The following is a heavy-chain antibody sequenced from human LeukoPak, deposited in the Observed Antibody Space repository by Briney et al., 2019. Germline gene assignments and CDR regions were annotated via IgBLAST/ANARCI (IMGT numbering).Heavy chain of an antibody. CDR2: INHSGST. V-gene: IGHV4-34*01. J-gene: IGHJ3*02. Sequence: SETLSLTCAVYGGSFSGYYWSWIRQPPGKGLEWIGEINHSGSTSYNPSLKSRVTISVDTSKNQFSLKLSSVTAADTAVYYCASIMTTVTTGDAFDIWGQGTMVTVSS. D-gene: IGHD4-17*01. CDR3: ASIMTTVTTGDAFDI. CDR1: GGSFSGYY.